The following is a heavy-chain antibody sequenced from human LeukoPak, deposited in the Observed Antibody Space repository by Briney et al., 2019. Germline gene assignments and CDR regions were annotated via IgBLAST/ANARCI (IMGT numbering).Heavy chain of an antibody. CDR2: ISSSGSYI. V-gene: IGHV3-21*01. Sequence: GGSLRLSCAASGFTFRPYSMSWVRVRQAPGKGLEWVSSISSSGSYIYQPDSVKGRFTISRDNAKNSLYLEMNSLRAEDTAVYYCARDGEGGYFDYWGQGTLVTVSS. D-gene: IGHD7-27*01. J-gene: IGHJ4*02. CDR1: GFTFRPYS. CDR3: ARDGEGGYFDY.